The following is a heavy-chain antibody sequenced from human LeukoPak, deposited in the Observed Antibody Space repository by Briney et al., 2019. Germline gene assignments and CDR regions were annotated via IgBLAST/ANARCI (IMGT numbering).Heavy chain of an antibody. D-gene: IGHD6-13*01. V-gene: IGHV3-30-3*01. CDR2: ISYDGSNK. Sequence: PVKGLEWVAVISYDGSNKYYADSVKGRFTISRDNSKNTLYLQMNSLRAEDTAVYYCARPRLAADSRFGMDVWGQGTTVTVSS. J-gene: IGHJ6*02. CDR3: ARPRLAADSRFGMDV.